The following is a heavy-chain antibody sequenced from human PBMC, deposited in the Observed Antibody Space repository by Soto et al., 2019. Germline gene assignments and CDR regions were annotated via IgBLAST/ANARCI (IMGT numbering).Heavy chain of an antibody. CDR3: ALSGNPLMVRGVIITG. CDR1: GGTFSSYA. D-gene: IGHD3-10*01. CDR2: IIPIFGTA. V-gene: IGHV1-69*12. Sequence: QVQLVQSGAEVKKPGSSVKVSCKASGGTFSSYAISWVRQAPGQGLEWMGGIIPIFGTANYAQKFQGRVTITADESTSTAYMELSSLRSEDTAVYYCALSGNPLMVRGVIITGWGQGTLVTVSS. J-gene: IGHJ4*02.